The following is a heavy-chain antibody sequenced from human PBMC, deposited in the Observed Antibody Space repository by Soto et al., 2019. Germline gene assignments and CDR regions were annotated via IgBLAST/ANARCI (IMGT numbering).Heavy chain of an antibody. CDR1: GFTFSSYE. CDR2: ISSSGSTI. V-gene: IGHV3-48*03. Sequence: EVQLVESGGGLVQPGGSLRLSCAASGFTFSSYEMNWVRQAPGKGLEWLSYISSSGSTIYYADSVKGRFTLSRDNAKNSLYLQMNSLRAEDTAVYYCARGSYSNYGWFDPWGQGTLVTVSS. D-gene: IGHD4-4*01. J-gene: IGHJ5*02. CDR3: ARGSYSNYGWFDP.